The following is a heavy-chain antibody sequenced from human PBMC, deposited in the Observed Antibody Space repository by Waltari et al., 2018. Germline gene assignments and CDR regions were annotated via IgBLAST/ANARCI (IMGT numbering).Heavy chain of an antibody. CDR2: INPNSGGT. CDR3: ARETYHYYGMDV. CDR1: GYTFTGYY. J-gene: IGHJ6*02. V-gene: IGHV1-2*02. Sequence: QVQLVQSGAEVKKPGASVKVPCKASGYTFTGYYLHWVRQAPGQGLEWMGRINPNSGGTNYEQKFQGRVTMTRDTSISTAYMELSRLRSDDTAVYYCARETYHYYGMDVWGQGTTVTVSS. D-gene: IGHD2-21*01.